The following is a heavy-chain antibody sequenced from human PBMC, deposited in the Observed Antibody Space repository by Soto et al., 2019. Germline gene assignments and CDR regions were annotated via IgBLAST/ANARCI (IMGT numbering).Heavy chain of an antibody. V-gene: IGHV3-15*01. Sequence: EVQLVESGGGLVKPGGSLRLSCAASGFTFINAWMNWVRQAPGKGLEXVXXXKSKTDGGTTDYAAPVKGRFTISRXXXXXXXXXXXXXXXXXXXXXXXXXXXXXXXXXXXXXXLAYWGQGTLVTVSS. CDR3: XXXXXXXXXXXXXXLAY. CDR2: XKSKTDGGTT. J-gene: IGHJ4*02. CDR1: GFTFINAW.